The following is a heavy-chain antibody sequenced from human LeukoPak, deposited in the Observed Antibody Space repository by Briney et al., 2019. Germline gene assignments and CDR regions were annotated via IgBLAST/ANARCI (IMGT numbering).Heavy chain of an antibody. V-gene: IGHV1-69*13. CDR1: GGTFSSYA. Sequence: GASVKVSCKASGGTFSSYAISWVRQAPGQGLEWMGGIIPIFGTANYAQKFQGRVTITADESTSTAYMELSSLRSEDTAVYYCARDGVVPAAMVGYYYGMDVWGQGTTVTVSS. CDR3: ARDGVVPAAMVGYYYGMDV. D-gene: IGHD2-2*01. CDR2: IIPIFGTA. J-gene: IGHJ6*02.